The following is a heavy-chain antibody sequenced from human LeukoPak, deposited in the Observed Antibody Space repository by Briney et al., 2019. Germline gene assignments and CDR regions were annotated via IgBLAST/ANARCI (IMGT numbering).Heavy chain of an antibody. V-gene: IGHV1-24*01. J-gene: IGHJ4*02. Sequence: ASVKVSCKVSGYTLTELSMHWVRQAPGKGLEWMGGFDPEDGETIYAQKFQGRVTMTEDTSTDTAYMELSSLRSEDTAVYYCARDSYYGRPFDYWGQGTLVTVSS. D-gene: IGHD4-17*01. CDR3: ARDSYYGRPFDY. CDR2: FDPEDGET. CDR1: GYTLTELS.